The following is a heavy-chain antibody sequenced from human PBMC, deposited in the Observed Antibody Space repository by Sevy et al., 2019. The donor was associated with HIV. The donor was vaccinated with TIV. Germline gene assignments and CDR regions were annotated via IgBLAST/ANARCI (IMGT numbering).Heavy chain of an antibody. V-gene: IGHV3-30*09. CDR2: MSYDGSTR. CDR3: VRDAGYSTSWYAGY. J-gene: IGHJ4*02. D-gene: IGHD6-13*01. CDR1: GFSISPYA. Sequence: GGSLRLSCAASGFSISPYAFHWVRQAPGKGLEWVALMSYDGSTRYYADSAKGRFAISKDNSKNTLYLQMNSLRIEDTAIYYCVRDAGYSTSWYAGYWGQGTLVTVSS.